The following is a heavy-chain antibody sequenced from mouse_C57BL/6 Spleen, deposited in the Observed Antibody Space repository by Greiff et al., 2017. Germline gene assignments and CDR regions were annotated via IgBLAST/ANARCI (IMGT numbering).Heavy chain of an antibody. CDR3: AREDSSGYEGYFDY. CDR1: GYTFTSYW. J-gene: IGHJ2*01. V-gene: IGHV1-72*01. D-gene: IGHD3-2*02. CDR2: IDPNSGGT. Sequence: VQLQQPGAELVKPGASVKLSCKASGYTFTSYWMHWVKQRPGRGLEWIGRIDPNSGGTKYTEKFKSKATLTVDKPSSTAYMQLSSLTSEDSAVYYCAREDSSGYEGYFDYWGQGTTLTVSS.